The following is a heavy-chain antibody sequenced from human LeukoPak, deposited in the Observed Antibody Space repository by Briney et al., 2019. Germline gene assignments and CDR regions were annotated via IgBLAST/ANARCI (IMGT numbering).Heavy chain of an antibody. CDR1: GYTFTGYY. CDR3: ARVPQGVRSNWFDP. D-gene: IGHD3-16*01. V-gene: IGHV1-2*02. Sequence: GASVKVSCKASGYTFTGYYMHWVRQAPGQGLEWMGWINPNSGGTNYAQKFQGRVTMTRDTSISTAYMELSRLRSDDTAVYYCARVPQGVRSNWFDPWGQGTLVTVSS. J-gene: IGHJ5*02. CDR2: INPNSGGT.